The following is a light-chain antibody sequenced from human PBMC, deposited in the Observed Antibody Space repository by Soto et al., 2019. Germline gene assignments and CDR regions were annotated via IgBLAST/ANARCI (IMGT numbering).Light chain of an antibody. Sequence: EIVLTQSPATLSLSPGERATLSCRASQSVSNYLAWYQHKPGQAPRLLIYDASSRATGIPARFSGSGSGTDFTLTISSREPEDFAVYFCQLRSNWPPTWTFGQGTKVEIK. CDR1: QSVSNY. V-gene: IGKV3-11*01. CDR3: QLRSNWPPTWT. J-gene: IGKJ1*01. CDR2: DAS.